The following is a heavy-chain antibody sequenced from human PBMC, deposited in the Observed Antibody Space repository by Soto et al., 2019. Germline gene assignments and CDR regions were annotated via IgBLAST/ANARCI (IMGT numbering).Heavy chain of an antibody. CDR1: GGSISSGGYY. CDR3: ARGNSSCRWFDP. D-gene: IGHD1-1*01. V-gene: IGHV4-39*07. J-gene: IGHJ5*02. CDR2: INHSGST. Sequence: SETLSLTCTVSGGSISSGGYYWSWIRQPPGKGLEWIGEINHSGSTNYNPSLKSRVTISVDTSKNQFSLKLSSVTAADTAVYYCARGNSSCRWFDPWGQGTLVTVSS.